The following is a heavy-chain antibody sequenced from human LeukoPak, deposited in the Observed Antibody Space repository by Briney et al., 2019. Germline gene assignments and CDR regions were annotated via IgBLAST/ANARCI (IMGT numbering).Heavy chain of an antibody. V-gene: IGHV3-7*01. CDR1: GFTFSSYW. D-gene: IGHD3-22*01. CDR3: ARISNYYDSSDPPGWFDP. J-gene: IGHJ5*02. CDR2: MKQDGSEK. Sequence: GGCLRLSCAASGFTFSSYWMSWVRQAPGKGLEWVANMKQDGSEKYYVDSVKGRFTISRDNAKNSLYLQMNSLRAEDTAVYYCARISNYYDSSDPPGWFDPWGQGTLVTVSS.